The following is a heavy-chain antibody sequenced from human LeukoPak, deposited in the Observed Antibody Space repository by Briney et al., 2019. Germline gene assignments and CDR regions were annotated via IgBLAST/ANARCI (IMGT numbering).Heavy chain of an antibody. CDR1: GYTFTGYY. Sequence: ASVKVSCKASGYTFTGYYMHWVRQAPGQGLEWMGWINPNSGGTNYAQKFQGRVTMTRNTSISTAYMELSSLRSEDTAVYYCARMGRTAMVPIDYWGQGTLVTVSS. CDR3: ARMGRTAMVPIDY. J-gene: IGHJ4*02. D-gene: IGHD5-18*01. CDR2: INPNSGGT. V-gene: IGHV1-2*02.